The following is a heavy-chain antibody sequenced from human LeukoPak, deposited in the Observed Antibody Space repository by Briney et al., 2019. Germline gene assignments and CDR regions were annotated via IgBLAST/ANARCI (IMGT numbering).Heavy chain of an antibody. CDR1: GGSISSGGYY. J-gene: IGHJ3*02. D-gene: IGHD1-7*01. CDR2: IYHSGST. CDR3: ARLELLSAFDI. Sequence: PSQTLSLTGTVSGGSISSGGYYWSWIRQPPGKGLGWIGYIYHSGSTYYNPSLKSRVTISVDRSKNQFSLKLSSVTAADTAVYYCARLELLSAFDIWGQGTMVTVSS. V-gene: IGHV4-30-2*01.